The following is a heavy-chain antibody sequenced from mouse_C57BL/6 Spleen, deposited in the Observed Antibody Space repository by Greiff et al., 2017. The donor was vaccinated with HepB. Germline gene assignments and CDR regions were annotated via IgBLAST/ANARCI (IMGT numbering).Heavy chain of an antibody. CDR1: GFTFSDYY. J-gene: IGHJ1*03. V-gene: IGHV5-16*01. CDR3: ARVGESWYFDV. CDR2: INYDGSST. Sequence: EVMLVESEGGLVQPGSSMKLSCTASGFTFSDYYMAWVRQVPEKGLEWVANINYDGSSTYYLDSLKSRFIISRDNAKNILYLQMSSLKSEDTATYYCARVGESWYFDVWGTGTTVTVSS.